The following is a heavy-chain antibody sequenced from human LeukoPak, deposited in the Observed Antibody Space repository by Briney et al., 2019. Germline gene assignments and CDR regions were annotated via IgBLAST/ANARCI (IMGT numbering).Heavy chain of an antibody. D-gene: IGHD3-22*01. CDR2: IKQDGSEK. CDR1: GFTFSSYW. V-gene: IGHV3-7*01. Sequence: GGSLRLSCAASGFTFSSYWMSWVRQAPGKGLEGVANIKQDGSEKYYVDSVKGRFTISRDNAKNSLYLQVNSLRAEDTAVYYCATEILYYYDSSGYYVDYFGYWGQGTLVTVSS. CDR3: ATEILYYYDSSGYYVDYFGY. J-gene: IGHJ4*02.